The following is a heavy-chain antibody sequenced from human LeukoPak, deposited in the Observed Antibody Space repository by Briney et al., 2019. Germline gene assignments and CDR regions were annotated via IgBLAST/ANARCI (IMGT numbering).Heavy chain of an antibody. CDR1: GYTFTSYG. CDR2: ISTYNYNT. CDR3: ARQVDTTMALPDY. D-gene: IGHD5-18*01. V-gene: IGHV1-18*01. J-gene: IGHJ4*02. Sequence: ASVKVSYKTSGYTFTSYGFRWVRQAPGQRLEWMGWISTYNYNTNYAQKFRGRVTMTTDTSTSTVYMELRRLRSDDTAIYYCARQVDTTMALPDYWGPGTLVTVSS.